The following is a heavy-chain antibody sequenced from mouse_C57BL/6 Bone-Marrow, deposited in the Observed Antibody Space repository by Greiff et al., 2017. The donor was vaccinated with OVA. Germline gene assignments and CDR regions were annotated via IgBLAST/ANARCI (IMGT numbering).Heavy chain of an antibody. Sequence: QVQLQQSGPGLVQPSQCLSITCTVSGFSFTSYGVHWVRQSPGKGLEWLGVIWSGGSTDYNAAFISRLSISKDNSKSQVFFKMNSLQADDTAIYYCATCGNWFAYWGQGTLVTVSA. CDR1: GFSFTSYG. CDR2: IWSGGST. CDR3: ATCGNWFAY. V-gene: IGHV2-2*01. J-gene: IGHJ3*01. D-gene: IGHD1-1*02.